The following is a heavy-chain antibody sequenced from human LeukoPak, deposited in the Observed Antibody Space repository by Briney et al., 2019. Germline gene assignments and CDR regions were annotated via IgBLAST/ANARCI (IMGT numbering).Heavy chain of an antibody. CDR3: AIGRFYGPAED. V-gene: IGHV4-30-4*01. CDR1: GGSISSGDYY. CDR2: IYYSGRT. Sequence: PSETLSLTCSVSGGSISSGDYYWTWIRQPPGKGLEWVGYIYYSGRTYYSPSLMSRVTISIDTSKNQFSLKLSSVTDADTAVYYCAIGRFYGPAEDWGPGTLLTVSS. D-gene: IGHD3-3*01. J-gene: IGHJ4*02.